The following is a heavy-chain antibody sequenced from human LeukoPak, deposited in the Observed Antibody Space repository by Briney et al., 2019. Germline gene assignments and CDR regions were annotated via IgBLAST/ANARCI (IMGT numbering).Heavy chain of an antibody. V-gene: IGHV3-30*18. CDR1: GFTFSSYG. Sequence: SGRSLRLSCAASGFTFSSYGMHWVRQAPGKGLEGVAVISYDGSNKYYEDSVKGRFTISRDNSKNTLYLQMNSLRAEDTAVYYCAKDKGNIVATILDYWGQGTLVTVSS. CDR2: ISYDGSNK. J-gene: IGHJ4*02. D-gene: IGHD5-12*01. CDR3: AKDKGNIVATILDY.